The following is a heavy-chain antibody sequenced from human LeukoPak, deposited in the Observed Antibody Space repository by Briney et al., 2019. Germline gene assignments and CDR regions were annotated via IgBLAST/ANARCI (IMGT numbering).Heavy chain of an antibody. V-gene: IGHV1-2*02. Sequence: GASVKVSCKASGYIFTSYYMHWVRQAPGQGLEWMGWINPNSGGTNYAQKFQGRVTMTRDTSISTAYMELSRLRSDDTAVYYCARNKRGSYYGGYYFDYWGQGTLVTVSS. CDR1: GYIFTSYY. CDR3: ARNKRGSYYGGYYFDY. D-gene: IGHD1-26*01. J-gene: IGHJ4*02. CDR2: INPNSGGT.